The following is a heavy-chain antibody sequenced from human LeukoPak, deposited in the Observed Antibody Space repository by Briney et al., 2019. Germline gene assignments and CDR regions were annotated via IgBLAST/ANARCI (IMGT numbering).Heavy chain of an antibody. J-gene: IGHJ4*02. CDR2: IYYSGST. V-gene: IGHV4-39*07. CDR3: ARGLYSSSWYEGHLY. Sequence: PSETLSLTCTVSGGSISSSSYYWGWIRQPPGKGLEWIGSIYYSGSTYYNPSLKSRVTISVDTSKNQFSLKLSSVTAADTAVYYCARGLYSSSWYEGHLYWGQGTLVTVSS. D-gene: IGHD6-13*01. CDR1: GGSISSSSYY.